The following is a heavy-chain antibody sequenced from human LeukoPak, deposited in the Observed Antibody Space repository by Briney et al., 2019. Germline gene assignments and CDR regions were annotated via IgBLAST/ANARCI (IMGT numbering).Heavy chain of an antibody. D-gene: IGHD2-2*01. Sequence: GGSLRLSCAASGFTFSSYAMSWVRQAPGKGLEWVSAISGSGGSTYYADSVKGRFTISRDNSKNTLYLQMNSLRAEDTAVYYCAKGVGVVPAPEDAFDIWGQGTMVTVSS. CDR3: AKGVGVVPAPEDAFDI. V-gene: IGHV3-23*01. CDR2: ISGSGGST. J-gene: IGHJ3*02. CDR1: GFTFSSYA.